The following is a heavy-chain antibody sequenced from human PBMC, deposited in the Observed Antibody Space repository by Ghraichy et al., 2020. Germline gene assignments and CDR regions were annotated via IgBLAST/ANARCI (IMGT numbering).Heavy chain of an antibody. V-gene: IGHV1-3*01. Sequence: ASVKVSCKASGYTFTSYAMHWVRQAPGQRLEWMGWINAGNGNTKYSQKFQGRVTITRDTSASTAYMELSSLRSEDTAVYYCARAPLGFHYFDYLGQGTLVTVSS. CDR3: ARAPLGFHYFDY. D-gene: IGHD3-16*01. J-gene: IGHJ4*02. CDR1: GYTFTSYA. CDR2: INAGNGNT.